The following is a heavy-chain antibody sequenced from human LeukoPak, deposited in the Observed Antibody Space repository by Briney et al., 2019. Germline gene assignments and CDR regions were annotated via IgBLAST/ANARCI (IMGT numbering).Heavy chain of an antibody. J-gene: IGHJ6*03. V-gene: IGHV1-2*02. CDR2: INPNSGGT. CDR3: AREPPIHYYYMDV. Sequence: ASVKVSCKASGYTFTGYYMHWVRQAPGQGLEWMGWINPNSGGTNYAQKFQGRVTMTRDTSISTAYMELSRLRSDDTAVYYCAREPPIHYYYMDVWGKGTTVTVSS. CDR1: GYTFTGYY.